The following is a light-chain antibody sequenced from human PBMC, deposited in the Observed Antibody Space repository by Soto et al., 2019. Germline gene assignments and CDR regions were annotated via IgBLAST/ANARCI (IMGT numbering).Light chain of an antibody. CDR2: GAS. CDR1: QSVSSN. CDR3: QQYDNWPRT. J-gene: IGKJ1*01. Sequence: EIVMTQSPVTLSVSPGERATLSCRASQSVSSNLAWYQQKPGQAPRLLIYGASTRATGVPARFSGSGSGTAFTLTISSLQSGDFAIYYCQQYDNWPRTFGQGTKVEIK. V-gene: IGKV3-15*01.